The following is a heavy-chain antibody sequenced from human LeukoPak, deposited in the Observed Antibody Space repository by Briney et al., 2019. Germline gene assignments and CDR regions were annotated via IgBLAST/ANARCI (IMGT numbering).Heavy chain of an antibody. V-gene: IGHV3-23*01. Sequence: GGSLRLSCAASGFTVSSNYMSWVRQAPGKGLEWVSAISGSGGSTYYADSVKGRFTISRDNSKNTLYLQMNSLRAEDTAVYYCARVYCGGDWCIPFPEAAFDIWGQGTMVTVSS. CDR2: ISGSGGST. CDR3: ARVYCGGDWCIPFPEAAFDI. J-gene: IGHJ3*02. D-gene: IGHD2-21*02. CDR1: GFTVSSNY.